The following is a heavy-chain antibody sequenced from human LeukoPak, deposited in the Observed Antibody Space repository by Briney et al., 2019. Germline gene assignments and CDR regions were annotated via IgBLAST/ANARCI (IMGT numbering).Heavy chain of an antibody. CDR2: IIPILGIA. CDR1: GGTFSSYA. D-gene: IGHD4-17*01. CDR3: ARGNYGVNFDY. Sequence: ASVKVSCKASGGTFSSYAISWVRQALGQGLEWMGGIIPILGIANYAQKFQGRVTITADKSTSTAYMELSSLRSEDTAVYYCARGNYGVNFDYWGQGTLVTVSS. J-gene: IGHJ4*02. V-gene: IGHV1-69*10.